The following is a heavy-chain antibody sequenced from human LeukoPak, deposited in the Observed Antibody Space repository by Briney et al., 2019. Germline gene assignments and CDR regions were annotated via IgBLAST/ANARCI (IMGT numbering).Heavy chain of an antibody. V-gene: IGHV3-7*02. J-gene: IGHJ4*02. D-gene: IGHD2-21*02. CDR1: GLTLSRYW. Sequence: GGSLRLSCAASGLTLSRYWMSWVRHAPGKGLEWVANIKQDGSEKYYMDCVKGRFTFSRDNHKNSLYLQMNSLRVEDTAVYYCARNRDWAFDYWGQGSMVTVSS. CDR3: ARNRDWAFDY. CDR2: IKQDGSEK.